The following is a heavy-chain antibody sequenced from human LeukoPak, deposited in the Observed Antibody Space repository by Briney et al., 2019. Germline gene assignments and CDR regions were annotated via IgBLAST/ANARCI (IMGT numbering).Heavy chain of an antibody. CDR2: INPNSGGT. J-gene: IGHJ4*02. D-gene: IGHD3-22*01. Sequence: ASVKVSCKASGYTFTGYYMHWVRQAPGQGLEWMGRINPNSGGTNYAQKFQGRVTMTRDTSISTAYMELSRQRSDDTAVYSCARDRGHYYDSSGSDHWGQGTLVTVSS. V-gene: IGHV1-2*06. CDR1: GYTFTGYY. CDR3: ARDRGHYYDSSGSDH.